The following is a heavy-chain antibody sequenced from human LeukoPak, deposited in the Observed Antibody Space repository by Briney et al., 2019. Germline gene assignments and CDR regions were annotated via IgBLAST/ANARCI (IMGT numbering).Heavy chain of an antibody. Sequence: GAPVKVSCKASGGTFSSYAISWVRQAPGQGLDWMGGIIPIFGTANYAQKFQGRVTITADKSTSTAYMELSSLRSEDTAVYYCAMGYYDSSGYYSFDYWGQGTLVTVSS. CDR1: GGTFSSYA. CDR2: IIPIFGTA. D-gene: IGHD3-22*01. J-gene: IGHJ4*02. CDR3: AMGYYDSSGYYSFDY. V-gene: IGHV1-69*06.